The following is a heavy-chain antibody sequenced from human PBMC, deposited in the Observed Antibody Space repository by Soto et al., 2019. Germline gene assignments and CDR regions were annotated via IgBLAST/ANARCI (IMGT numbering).Heavy chain of an antibody. J-gene: IGHJ5*02. V-gene: IGHV3-23*01. CDR3: AKEVVAAAYVDTSPVDL. D-gene: IGHD3-22*01. CDR1: GFTFSSYA. Sequence: GGLRLSCAASGFTFSSYAMGWVRQAPGTGLEWVSVIDGGGVDISPADSVKGRFTIARDNSKSTLFLRMSSLRSEDTGRYYCAKEVVAAAYVDTSPVDLGGQGTLVTVSS. CDR2: IDGGGVDI.